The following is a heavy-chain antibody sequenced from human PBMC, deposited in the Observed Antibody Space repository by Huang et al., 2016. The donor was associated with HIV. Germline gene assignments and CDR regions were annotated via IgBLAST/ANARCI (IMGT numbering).Heavy chain of an antibody. CDR1: GFTFSSYS. CDR3: ARGWTHGDY. J-gene: IGHJ4*02. V-gene: IGHV3-48*02. Sequence: EVQLVESGGGLVQPGGSLGLSCAASGFTFSSYSMNWVRQDPGKGLELVSYISSSSGTTYYADSVKGRFTISRDNAKNSLYLQMNSLRDEDTAVYYCARGWTHGDYWGQGTLVTVSS. CDR2: ISSSSGTT.